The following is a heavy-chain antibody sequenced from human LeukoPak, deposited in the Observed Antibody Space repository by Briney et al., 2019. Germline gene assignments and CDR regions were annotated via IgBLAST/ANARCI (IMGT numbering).Heavy chain of an antibody. V-gene: IGHV4-39*01. J-gene: IGHJ4*02. CDR1: GGSISSSSYY. D-gene: IGHD3-9*01. Sequence: SETLSLTCTVSGGSISSSSYYWGWIRQPPGKGLEWIGSIYYSGSTYYNPSLKGRVTTSVDTSKNQFSLKLSSVTAADTAVYYCARHGHILTGYPLDYWGQGALVTVSS. CDR2: IYYSGST. CDR3: ARHGHILTGYPLDY.